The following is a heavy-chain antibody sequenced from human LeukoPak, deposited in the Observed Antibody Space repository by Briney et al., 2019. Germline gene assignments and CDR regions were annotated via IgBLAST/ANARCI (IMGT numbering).Heavy chain of an antibody. V-gene: IGHV4-59*01. CDR3: GAESERWLVRS. CDR1: GDSSSSYY. Sequence: SETLSLTCTVSGDSSSSYYWSWIRQPPGKGLEWIGQIHNSGTTNYNPSLTGRVTISKDTSKKQFSLKLTSVTAADTAVYYCGAESERWLVRSWGQGTLVTVSS. CDR2: IHNSGTT. D-gene: IGHD6-19*01. J-gene: IGHJ4*02.